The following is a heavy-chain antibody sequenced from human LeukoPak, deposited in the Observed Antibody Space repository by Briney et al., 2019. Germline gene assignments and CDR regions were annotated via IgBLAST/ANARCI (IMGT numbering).Heavy chain of an antibody. CDR3: ARMSTMVRGMPREMDV. V-gene: IGHV3-21*01. D-gene: IGHD3-10*01. CDR2: ISSSSSYI. CDR1: GFTFSSYS. J-gene: IGHJ6*02. Sequence: GGSLRLSCAASGFTFSSYSMNWVRQAPGKGLEWVSSISSSSSYIYYADSVKGRFTISRDNAKNSLYLQMNSLRAEDTAVYYCARMSTMVRGMPREMDVWGQGTTVTASS.